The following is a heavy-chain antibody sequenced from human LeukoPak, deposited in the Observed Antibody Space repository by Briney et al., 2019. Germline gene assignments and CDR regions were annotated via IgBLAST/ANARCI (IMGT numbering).Heavy chain of an antibody. CDR3: AKEGGSGTFDI. D-gene: IGHD3-10*01. CDR1: GFTFSSYG. CDR2: IWYGGSNK. V-gene: IGHV3-30*02. J-gene: IGHJ3*02. Sequence: GGSLRLSCTASGFTFSSYGMHWVRQAPGKGLEWVAVIWYGGSNKYYADSVKGRFSISRDNSKDTMYLQMNSLRAEDTAVYYCAKEGGSGTFDIWGQGTVVTVSS.